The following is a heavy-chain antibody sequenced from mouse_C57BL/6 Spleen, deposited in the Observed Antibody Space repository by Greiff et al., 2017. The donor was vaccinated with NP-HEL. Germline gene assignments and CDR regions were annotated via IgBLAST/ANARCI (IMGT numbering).Heavy chain of an antibody. V-gene: IGHV14-2*01. J-gene: IGHJ4*01. CDR1: GFNIKDYY. Sequence: VQLQQSGAELVKPGASVKLSCTASGFNIKDYYMHWVKQRTEQGLEWIGRIDPEDGETKDAPKFQGKATITADTSSNTAYLQLSSLTSEDTAVYYCARSPYYYAMDHWGQGTSVTVSS. CDR2: IDPEDGET. CDR3: ARSPYYYAMDH.